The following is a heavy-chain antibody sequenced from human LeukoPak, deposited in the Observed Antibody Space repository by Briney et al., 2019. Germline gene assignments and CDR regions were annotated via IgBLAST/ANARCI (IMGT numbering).Heavy chain of an antibody. CDR2: ISGYNGNT. D-gene: IGHD3-3*01. CDR3: ARLTTIFGVVNYLDY. J-gene: IGHJ4*02. CDR1: GGTFSSYA. Sequence: ASVKVSCKASGGTFSSYAISWVRQAPGQGLEWMGWISGYNGNTNYAQKLQGRVTMTTDTSTSTANMELRSLKSDDTAVYYCARLTTIFGVVNYLDYWGQGTLLTVSS. V-gene: IGHV1-18*01.